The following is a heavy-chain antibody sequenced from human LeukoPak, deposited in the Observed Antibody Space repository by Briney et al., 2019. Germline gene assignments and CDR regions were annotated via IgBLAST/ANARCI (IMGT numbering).Heavy chain of an antibody. Sequence: GASGKVSCKASGYTVTNYGIIGGRQAPGQGREWLGWGSAYSGNTKYAQKLQRRLPLPTHPSTRTASMELRSLRSDDTAVYYCARSFRGVIHYFAYWGQRTLPTVPS. CDR1: GYTVTNYG. D-gene: IGHD3-10*01. J-gene: IGHJ4*02. V-gene: IGHV1-18*01. CDR3: ARSFRGVIHYFAY. CDR2: GSAYSGNT.